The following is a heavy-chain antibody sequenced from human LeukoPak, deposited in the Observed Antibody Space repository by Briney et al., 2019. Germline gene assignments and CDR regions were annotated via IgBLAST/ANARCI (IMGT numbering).Heavy chain of an antibody. CDR2: ISSSSSYI. V-gene: IGHV3-21*01. CDR1: GFTFGSYS. CDR3: ARDRIGYGDSVDY. Sequence: GGSLRLSCAASGFTFGSYSMNWVRQAPGKGLEWVSSISSSSSYIYYADSVKGRFTISRDNAKNSLYLQMNSLRAEDTAVYYCARDRIGYGDSVDYWGQGTLVTVSS. J-gene: IGHJ4*02. D-gene: IGHD4-17*01.